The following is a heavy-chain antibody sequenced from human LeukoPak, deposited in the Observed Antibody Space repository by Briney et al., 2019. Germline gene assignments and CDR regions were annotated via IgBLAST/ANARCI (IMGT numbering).Heavy chain of an antibody. D-gene: IGHD2-21*01. V-gene: IGHV1-8*01. Sequence: ASVNVSCQPSRYTFTSWFIKWVRQATGQGLEGMECKNPSSSNTDYGLSIQGGITMNKGISIGTPYLKLSTLTSEATAICYCTRGSRGRRDNWGQGNLVTVSA. CDR3: TRGSRGRRDN. CDR2: KNPSSSNT. J-gene: IGHJ4*02. CDR1: RYTFTSWF.